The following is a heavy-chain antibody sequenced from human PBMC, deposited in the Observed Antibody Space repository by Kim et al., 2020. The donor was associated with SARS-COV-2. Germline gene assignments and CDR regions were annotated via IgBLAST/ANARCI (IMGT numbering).Heavy chain of an antibody. CDR3: ARVSGYGFDY. Sequence: TIYYADSVKGRFTISRDNAKNSLYLQMNSLRAEDTAVYYCARVSGYGFDYWGQGTLVTVSS. CDR2: TI. J-gene: IGHJ4*02. V-gene: IGHV3-48*03. D-gene: IGHD6-13*01.